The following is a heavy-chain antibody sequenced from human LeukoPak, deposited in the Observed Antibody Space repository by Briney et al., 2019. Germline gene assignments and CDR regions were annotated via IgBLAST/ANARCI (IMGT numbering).Heavy chain of an antibody. Sequence: ASVKVSCKASGGTFSSYAISWVRQATGQGLEWMGWMNPNSGNTGYAQKFQGRVTMTRNTSISTAYMELSSLRSEDTAVYYCARGGVLYYYYGMDVWGQGTTVTVSS. V-gene: IGHV1-8*02. CDR3: ARGGVLYYYYGMDV. CDR2: MNPNSGNT. CDR1: GGTFSSYA. D-gene: IGHD3-10*01. J-gene: IGHJ6*02.